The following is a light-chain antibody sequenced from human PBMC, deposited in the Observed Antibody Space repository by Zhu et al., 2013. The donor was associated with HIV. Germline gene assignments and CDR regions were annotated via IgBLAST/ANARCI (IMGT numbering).Light chain of an antibody. Sequence: EIVMTQSPATLSVSPGERATLSCRASQSVSNNLAWYQQKSGQTPRLLIYGASTRATDIPARFSGSGSGTHFTLTISSLQSEDFAVYYCQQYGNSPWTFGQGTTVEIK. CDR2: GAS. CDR3: QQYGNSPWT. J-gene: IGKJ1*01. V-gene: IGKV3-15*01. CDR1: QSVSNN.